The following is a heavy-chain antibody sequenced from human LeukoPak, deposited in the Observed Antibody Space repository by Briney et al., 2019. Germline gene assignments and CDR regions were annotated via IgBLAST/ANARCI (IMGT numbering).Heavy chain of an antibody. Sequence: GASVNVSCKASGGTFSSYAISWVRQAPGQGLEWMGGIIPIFGTANYAQKFQGRVTITADESTSTAYMELSSLRSEDTAVYYCATVVGATYDYYFDYWGQGTLVTVSS. D-gene: IGHD1-26*01. V-gene: IGHV1-69*01. J-gene: IGHJ4*02. CDR1: GGTFSSYA. CDR3: ATVVGATYDYYFDY. CDR2: IIPIFGTA.